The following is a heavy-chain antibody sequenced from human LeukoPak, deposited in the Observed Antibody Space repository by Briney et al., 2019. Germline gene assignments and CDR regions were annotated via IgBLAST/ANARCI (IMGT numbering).Heavy chain of an antibody. V-gene: IGHV3-30*04. CDR2: ISYDGSNK. D-gene: IGHD3-10*01. Sequence: GGSLRLSCAASGFTFSSYAMHWVRQAPGKGLEWVAVISYDGSNKYYADSVKGRFTISRDNSKNTLYLQMNSLRAEDTAVYYCARDIRGVRGGAFDIWGQGTMVTVSS. CDR1: GFTFSSYA. J-gene: IGHJ3*02. CDR3: ARDIRGVRGGAFDI.